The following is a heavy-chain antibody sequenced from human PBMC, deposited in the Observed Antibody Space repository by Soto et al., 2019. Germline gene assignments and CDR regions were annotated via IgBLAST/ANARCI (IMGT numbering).Heavy chain of an antibody. V-gene: IGHV3-48*03. CDR2: ISSSGNPI. D-gene: IGHD3-22*01. J-gene: IGHJ4*02. CDR1: GFTFSSYE. CDR3: ARLNGYYYDSSGYYRSDY. Sequence: PGGSLRLSCATSGFTFSSYEMNWVRQAPGKGLEWVSYISSSGNPIYYADSAKGRFTISRDNAKNSLYLQMNSLRAEDTAVYYCARLNGYYYDSSGYYRSDYWGQGTLVTVSS.